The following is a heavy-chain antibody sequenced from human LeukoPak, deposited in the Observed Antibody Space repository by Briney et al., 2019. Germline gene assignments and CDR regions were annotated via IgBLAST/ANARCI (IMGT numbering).Heavy chain of an antibody. CDR2: IYSGGST. CDR3: ARGGIVGATLIPNFDY. Sequence: PGGSLRLSCAASGFTFSSYGMSWVRQAPGKGLEWVSVIYSGGSTYYADSVKGRFTISRDNSKNTLYLQMNSLRAEDTAVYYCARGGIVGATLIPNFDYWGQGTLVTVSS. J-gene: IGHJ4*02. V-gene: IGHV3-66*01. CDR1: GFTFSSYG. D-gene: IGHD1-26*01.